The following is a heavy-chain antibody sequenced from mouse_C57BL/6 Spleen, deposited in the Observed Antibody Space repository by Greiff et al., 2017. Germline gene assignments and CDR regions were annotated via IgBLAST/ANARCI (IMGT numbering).Heavy chain of an antibody. J-gene: IGHJ4*01. CDR1: GYSFTGYY. CDR3: AIYYGPYAMDY. D-gene: IGHD1-1*01. V-gene: IGHV1-42*01. Sequence: VQLKQSGPELVKPGASVKISCKASGYSFTGYYMNWVKQSPEKSLEWIGEINPSTGGTTYNQKFKAKATLTVDKSSSTAYMQLKSLTSEDSAVYYCAIYYGPYAMDYWGQGTSVTVSS. CDR2: INPSTGGT.